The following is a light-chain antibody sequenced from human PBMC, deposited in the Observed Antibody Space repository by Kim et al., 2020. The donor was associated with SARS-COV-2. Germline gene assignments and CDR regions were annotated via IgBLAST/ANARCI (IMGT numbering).Light chain of an antibody. CDR1: QDISNF. J-gene: IGKJ2*01. CDR3: QEYDTVLPHT. CDR2: AAS. Sequence: ASGGERVTITCQASQDISNFLNWYQQKPGKGPKLLIYAASNLETGVPSRFSGSGSGTEYTFTISSLQPEDTATYYCQEYDTVLPHTFGQGTKLEI. V-gene: IGKV1-33*01.